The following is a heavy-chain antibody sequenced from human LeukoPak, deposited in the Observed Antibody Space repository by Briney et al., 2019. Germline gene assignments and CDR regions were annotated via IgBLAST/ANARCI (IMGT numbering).Heavy chain of an antibody. Sequence: SVKVSCKASGGTFSSYTISWVRQAPGQGLEWMGRIIPILGIANYAQKFQGRVTITADKSTSTAYMELSSLRSEDTAVYYCARGGDYYDSPDAFDIWGQGTMVTVSS. CDR3: ARGGDYYDSPDAFDI. CDR1: GGTFSSYT. D-gene: IGHD3-22*01. V-gene: IGHV1-69*02. CDR2: IIPILGIA. J-gene: IGHJ3*02.